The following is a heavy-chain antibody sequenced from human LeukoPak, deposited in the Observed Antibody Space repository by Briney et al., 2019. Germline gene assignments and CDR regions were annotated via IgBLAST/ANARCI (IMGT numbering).Heavy chain of an antibody. Sequence: GESLKISCKGSGYSFTSYWIGWVRQMPGKGLEWMGIIYPGDSDTRYSPSSQGQVTISADKSISTAYLQWSSLKASDTAMYYCARLLTSSSRGEPLRPDYYYMDVWGKGTTVTVSS. D-gene: IGHD6-6*01. CDR1: GYSFTSYW. CDR3: ARLLTSSSRGEPLRPDYYYMDV. CDR2: IYPGDSDT. V-gene: IGHV5-51*01. J-gene: IGHJ6*03.